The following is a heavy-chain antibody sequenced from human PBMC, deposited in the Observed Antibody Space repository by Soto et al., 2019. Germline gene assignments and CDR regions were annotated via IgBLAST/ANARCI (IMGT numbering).Heavy chain of an antibody. CDR2: VNPNSGVT. CDR3: ARIGDFARELVA. D-gene: IGHD1-7*01. J-gene: IGHJ5*02. Sequence: ASVKVSCKASGYSFTAYYVHWVRQAPGQGLERMGWVNPNSGVTSYAQKFQDRVTMTRDTSISTAYMELDRLKPDDTAVYYCARIGDFARELVAWGQGTLVTVSS. V-gene: IGHV1-2*02. CDR1: GYSFTAYY.